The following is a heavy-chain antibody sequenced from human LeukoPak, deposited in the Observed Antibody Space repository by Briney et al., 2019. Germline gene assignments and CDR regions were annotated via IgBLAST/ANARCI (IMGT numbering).Heavy chain of an antibody. J-gene: IGHJ4*01. CDR3: ATESGIYSGTCFDY. CDR1: GFTHSNYN. Sequence: GGPLRLFCAASGFTHSNYNMIWLRQAPRKGREGVSYSSSSSNSMYYADSGKGRFTTSKDNANNSLYLQMTGLRAEDTAVYCCATESGIYSGTCFDYW. V-gene: IGHV3-48*01. CDR2: SSSSSNSM. D-gene: IGHD1-26*01.